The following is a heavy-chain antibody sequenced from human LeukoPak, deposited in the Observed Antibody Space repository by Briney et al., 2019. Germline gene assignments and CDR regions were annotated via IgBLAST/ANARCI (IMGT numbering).Heavy chain of an antibody. J-gene: IGHJ6*03. CDR1: GGSFSGYY. D-gene: IGHD3-10*01. Sequence: SETLSLTCAVYGGSFSGYYWSWIRQPPGKGLEWIGEINHSGSTNYNPSLKSRVTISVDTSKNQFSLKLSSVTAADTAVYYCARVTRGGSGSYPYYYYYYMDVWGKGTTVTVSS. V-gene: IGHV4-34*01. CDR3: ARVTRGGSGSYPYYYYYYMDV. CDR2: INHSGST.